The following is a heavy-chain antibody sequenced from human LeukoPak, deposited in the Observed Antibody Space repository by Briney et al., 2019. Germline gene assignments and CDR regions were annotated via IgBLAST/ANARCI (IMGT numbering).Heavy chain of an antibody. CDR1: GFTFSTYA. Sequence: PGRSLRLSCTASGFTFSTYAMHWVRRAPGKGLEWVAVISYDGTNKYYADSMKGRFTISRDNSKNTLYLQMNSLRAEDTAVYYCAKESSYDILVRFDYWGQGTLVTVSS. D-gene: IGHD3-9*01. V-gene: IGHV3-30-3*01. CDR3: AKESSYDILVRFDY. CDR2: ISYDGTNK. J-gene: IGHJ4*02.